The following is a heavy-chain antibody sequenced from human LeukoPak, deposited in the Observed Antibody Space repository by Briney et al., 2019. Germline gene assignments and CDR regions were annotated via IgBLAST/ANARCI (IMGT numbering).Heavy chain of an antibody. CDR2: ISSSSSYI. Sequence: PGGSLRLSCAASGFTFSSYSMNWVRQAPGKGLEWVSSISSSSSYIYYADSVKGRFTISRDNAKNSLYLQMNSLRAEDTAVYYCARDWYSGTDTLGDYWGQGTLVTVSS. D-gene: IGHD6-13*01. J-gene: IGHJ4*02. CDR3: ARDWYSGTDTLGDY. CDR1: GFTFSSYS. V-gene: IGHV3-21*01.